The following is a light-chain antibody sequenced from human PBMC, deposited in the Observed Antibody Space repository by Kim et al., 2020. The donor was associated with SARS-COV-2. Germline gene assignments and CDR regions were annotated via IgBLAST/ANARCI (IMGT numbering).Light chain of an antibody. V-gene: IGLV8-61*01. CDR2: SSN. Sequence: GGTVTLTCGLRSGSVSSSYYPSWYQQTPGQPPRTLIHSSNTRSSGIPDRFSGSILGNKAALTITGAQADDESDYYCVLYMGSGIWVFGGGTKVTVL. CDR3: VLYMGSGIWV. CDR1: SGSVSSSYY. J-gene: IGLJ3*02.